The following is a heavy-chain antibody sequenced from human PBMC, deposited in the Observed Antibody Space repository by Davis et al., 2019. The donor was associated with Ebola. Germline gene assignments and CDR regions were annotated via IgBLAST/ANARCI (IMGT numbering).Heavy chain of an antibody. J-gene: IGHJ4*02. CDR3: ARRGVDLRISFDY. V-gene: IGHV5-51*01. CDR2: IYPGDSDI. Sequence: GESLKISCQGSRYSFTDYWIAWVRQQPGKGLEWMGIIYPGDSDIRYSPSFKGQVTFSVDKSISTAYLQWSSLKASDTAMYYCARRGVDLRISFDYWGQGTLVTVSS. CDR1: RYSFTDYW. D-gene: IGHD2-21*01.